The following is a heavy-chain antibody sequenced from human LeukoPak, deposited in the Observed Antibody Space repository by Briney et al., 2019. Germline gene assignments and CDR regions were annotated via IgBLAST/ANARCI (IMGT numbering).Heavy chain of an antibody. CDR3: ARGPHSSSLRNWFDP. V-gene: IGHV4-61*02. D-gene: IGHD6-6*01. CDR2: IYTSGST. CDR1: RGSISSGSYY. J-gene: IGHJ5*02. Sequence: PSQTLSLTCTVSRGSISSGSYYWSWIRQPAGKGLEWIGRIYTSGSTNYNPSLKSRATISVDTSKNQFSLKLSSVTAADTAVYYCARGPHSSSLRNWFDPWGQGTLVTVSS.